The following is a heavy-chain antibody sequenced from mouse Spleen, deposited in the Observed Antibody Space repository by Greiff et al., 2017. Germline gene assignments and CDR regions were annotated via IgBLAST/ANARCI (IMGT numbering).Heavy chain of an antibody. V-gene: IGHV1-26*01. D-gene: IGHD2-14*01. CDR1: GYTFTDYY. J-gene: IGHJ4*01. CDR3: ARDRYDEKGYAMDY. Sequence: EVKLQQSGPELVKPGASVKISCKASGYTFTDYYMNWVKQSHGKSLEWIGDINPNNGGTSYNQKFKGKATLTVDKSSSTAYMELRSLTSEDSAVYYCARDRYDEKGYAMDYWGQGTSVTVSS. CDR2: INPNNGGT.